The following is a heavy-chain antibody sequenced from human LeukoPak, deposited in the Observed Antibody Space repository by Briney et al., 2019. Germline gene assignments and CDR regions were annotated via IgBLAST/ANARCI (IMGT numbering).Heavy chain of an antibody. V-gene: IGHV3-30*18. CDR2: ISYDGSNK. CDR1: GFTFSSYG. D-gene: IGHD3-3*01. J-gene: IGHJ4*02. Sequence: YPGGSLRLSCAASGFTFSSYGMHWVRQAPGKGLEWVAVISYDGSNKYYADSVKGRFTTSRDNSKNTLYLQMNSLRAEDTAVYYCAKDNYDFWSGYLYYFDYWGQGTLVTVSS. CDR3: AKDNYDFWSGYLYYFDY.